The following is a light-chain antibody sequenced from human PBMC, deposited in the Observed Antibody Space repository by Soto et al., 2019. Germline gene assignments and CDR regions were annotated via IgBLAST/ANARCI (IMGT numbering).Light chain of an antibody. CDR2: GAS. CDR3: QQYGGSPRT. V-gene: IGKV3-20*01. Sequence: VLTQSPGTLSLSPGERATLSCRASRSVGESLAWYQQKPGQAPSLLIYGASTRATGIPDRFSGSGFGTDFTLTITRREPEDFAVYYCQQYGGSPRTFGRGTKVELK. J-gene: IGKJ1*01. CDR1: RSVGES.